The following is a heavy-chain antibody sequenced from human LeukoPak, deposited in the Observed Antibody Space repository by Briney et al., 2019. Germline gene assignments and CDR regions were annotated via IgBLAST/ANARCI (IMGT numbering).Heavy chain of an antibody. CDR3: ARADMTSYYYYGMDV. D-gene: IGHD3-9*01. CDR2: INHSGST. V-gene: IGHV4-34*01. Sequence: SETLSLTCAVYGGSFSGYYWSWIRQPPGKGVEWIGEINHSGSTNYNPSLKSRVTISVDTSKNQFSLKLSSVTAADTAVYYCARADMTSYYYYGMDVWGQGTTVTVSS. J-gene: IGHJ6*02. CDR1: GGSFSGYY.